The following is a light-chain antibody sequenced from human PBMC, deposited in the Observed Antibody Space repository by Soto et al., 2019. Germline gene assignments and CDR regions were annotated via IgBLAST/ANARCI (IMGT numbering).Light chain of an antibody. CDR2: KAS. V-gene: IGKV1-5*03. Sequence: DIQMTQSPSTLSGSVGDRVTITCRASQTISSWLAWYQQKPGKAPKLLIYKASTLKSGVPSRFSGSGSGTEFTLTISSLQTDDFATYYCPHYNSYSEAFGQGTKVDIK. CDR3: PHYNSYSEA. J-gene: IGKJ1*01. CDR1: QTISSW.